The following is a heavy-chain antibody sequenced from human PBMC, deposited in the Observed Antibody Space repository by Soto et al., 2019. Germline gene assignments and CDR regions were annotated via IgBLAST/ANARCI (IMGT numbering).Heavy chain of an antibody. J-gene: IGHJ5*01. CDR2: ISHDGSNT. CDR1: GFIFSSYY. V-gene: IGHV3-30*18. Sequence: QVQLVESGGGAVQSGRSLSLSCAASGFIFSSYYMHWVRQAPGKGLEWVAMISHDGSNTTYAESLKGRLTISRDNSRSTLYLHMNSLRTGDTAVYYCAKEVPTNPLDSWGHGTLVTVSP. CDR3: AKEVPTNPLDS. D-gene: IGHD2-2*01.